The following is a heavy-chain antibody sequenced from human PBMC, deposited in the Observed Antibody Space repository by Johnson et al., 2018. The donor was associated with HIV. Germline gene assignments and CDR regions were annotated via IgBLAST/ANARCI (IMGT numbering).Heavy chain of an antibody. CDR3: AKVRGRGGSSPSGAFDI. D-gene: IGHD3-10*01. CDR2: ISYDGINK. CDR1: GFTFSNYA. Sequence: QVQLVESGGGLVQPGGSLRLSCAASGFTFSNYAMHWVRQSPGKGLEWVAVISYDGINKYYADSVKGRFTISRDNSKNTLYLQMNSLRAEDTAVHYCAKVRGRGGSSPSGAFDIWGQGTMVTVSS. J-gene: IGHJ3*02. V-gene: IGHV3-30-3*01.